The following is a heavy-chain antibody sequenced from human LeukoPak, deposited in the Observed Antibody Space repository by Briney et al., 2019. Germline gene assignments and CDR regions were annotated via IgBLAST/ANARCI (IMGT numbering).Heavy chain of an antibody. V-gene: IGHV4-39*07. CDR1: GGSISSSAYY. CDR2: ISYSGST. D-gene: IGHD3-3*01. CDR3: ARANDFWSGYYNLGVATSNNWFDP. J-gene: IGHJ5*02. Sequence: SETLSLTCTVSGGSISSSAYYWGWIRQPPGKGLEWIGSISYSGSTYHNPSLKSRGTISVDTSKNRFSLKLISVTAADTAVYYCARANDFWSGYYNLGVATSNNWFDPWGQGTLVTVSS.